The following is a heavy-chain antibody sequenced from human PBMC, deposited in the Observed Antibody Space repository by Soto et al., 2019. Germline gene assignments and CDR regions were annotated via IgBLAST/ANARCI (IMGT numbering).Heavy chain of an antibody. Sequence: EVQLVESGGGLVQPGGSLRLSCAASGFSFSSDWMTWVRQAPGKGLEWVANIKQDGREKYYVDSVKGRFTISRDNAKSSLYLQMSSLKAEDTAVYYCARMQIYYYYTMDVWGHGTTVTVSS. CDR3: ARMQIYYYYTMDV. V-gene: IGHV3-7*01. CDR2: IKQDGREK. CDR1: GFSFSSDW. J-gene: IGHJ6*02.